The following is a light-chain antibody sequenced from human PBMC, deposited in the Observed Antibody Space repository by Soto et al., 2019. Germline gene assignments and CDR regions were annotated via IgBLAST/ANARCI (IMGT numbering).Light chain of an antibody. J-gene: IGKJ3*01. V-gene: IGKV3-11*01. CDR3: QQRSSGT. CDR2: DAS. Sequence: EIVLTQSPATLSLSPGERATLSCRASQSVSRYLAWFQQKPGQAPRLLIYDASNRATGIPARFSGSGSGTDFTLTISSLEPEDFAVYYCQQRSSGTFGPGTKVDIK. CDR1: QSVSRY.